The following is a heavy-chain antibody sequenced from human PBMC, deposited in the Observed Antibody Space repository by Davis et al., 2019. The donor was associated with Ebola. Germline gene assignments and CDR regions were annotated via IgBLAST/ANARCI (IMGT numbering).Heavy chain of an antibody. CDR2: VSWNSDGV. J-gene: IGHJ6*02. D-gene: IGHD3-16*01. CDR3: GKHLTPGGMDV. V-gene: IGHV3-9*01. Sequence: PGGSLRLSCVASGVSLHDHAMHWVRQAPGKGLEWVAAVSWNSDGVGYADSVKGRFTVSRDNAKNSLYLQMNSLRVEDTAFYYCGKHLTPGGMDVWGQGTTVTVSS. CDR1: GVSLHDHA.